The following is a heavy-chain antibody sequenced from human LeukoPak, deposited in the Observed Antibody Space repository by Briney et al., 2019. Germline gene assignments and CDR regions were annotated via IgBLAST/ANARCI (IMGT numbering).Heavy chain of an antibody. CDR1: GFTFSTYD. V-gene: IGHV3-30*02. CDR2: IRSDGSNK. Sequence: PGGSLRLSCAVSGFTFSTYDMHWVRQAPGNGLEWMTFIRSDGSNKFYADSVKGRFTISRDNSKNSLYLQMNSLRDGDTAVYYCARGAGKSFDYWGPGTLVIVSS. J-gene: IGHJ4*02. CDR3: ARGAGKSFDY.